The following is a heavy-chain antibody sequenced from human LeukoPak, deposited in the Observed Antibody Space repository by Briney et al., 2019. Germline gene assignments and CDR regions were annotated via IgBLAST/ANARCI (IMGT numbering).Heavy chain of an antibody. CDR3: ARAYSGSYYVWNYYYYYMDV. CDR1: GYTFTSYG. D-gene: IGHD1-26*01. Sequence: ASVKVSCKASGYTFTSYGMNWVRQAPGQGLEWMGGISTFIGNTNYAQKLQGRLTMTPDTSTNTAYMELRSMRSDYTAVYYCARAYSGSYYVWNYYYYYMDVWGKGTTVTISS. CDR2: ISTFIGNT. V-gene: IGHV1-18*01. J-gene: IGHJ6*03.